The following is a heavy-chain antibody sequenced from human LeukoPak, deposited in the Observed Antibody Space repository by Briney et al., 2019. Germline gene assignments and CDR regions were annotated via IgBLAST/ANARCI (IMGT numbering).Heavy chain of an antibody. D-gene: IGHD5-24*01. CDR2: IYYSGST. Sequence: SETLPLTCTVSGGSISRNYWSWIRKPPGKALEWIGYIYYSGSTNYNPSLKSRVTISVDTSKNQFSLNLSSVTAADTAVYYCARTRDGYNLDAFDIWGQGTMVTVSS. CDR1: GGSISRNY. CDR3: ARTRDGYNLDAFDI. V-gene: IGHV4-59*01. J-gene: IGHJ3*02.